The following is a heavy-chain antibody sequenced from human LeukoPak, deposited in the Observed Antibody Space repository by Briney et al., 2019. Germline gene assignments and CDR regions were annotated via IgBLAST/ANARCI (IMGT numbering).Heavy chain of an antibody. J-gene: IGHJ4*02. Sequence: SETLSLTCTVSGGSISSSYWSWIRQPPGKGLEWIGTIYYSGNTYYNPSLKSRVTISVDTSKNQFSLKLSSVAAADTAVYYCARSGFGATNIYSYFDYWGQGTLVTVSS. CDR1: GGSISSSY. D-gene: IGHD1-26*01. CDR3: ARSGFGATNIYSYFDY. CDR2: IYYSGNT. V-gene: IGHV4-59*12.